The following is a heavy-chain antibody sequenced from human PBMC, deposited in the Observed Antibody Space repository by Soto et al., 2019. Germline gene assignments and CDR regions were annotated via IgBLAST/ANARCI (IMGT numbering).Heavy chain of an antibody. CDR3: AREDNWNYGSFDY. Sequence: ASVKVSCKXSGYTFTGYYMHWVRQAPGQGLEWMGWINPNSGGTNYAQKFQGRVTMTRDTSISTAYMELSRLRSDDTAVYYCAREDNWNYGSFDYWGQGTLVTVSS. CDR1: GYTFTGYY. J-gene: IGHJ4*02. CDR2: INPNSGGT. V-gene: IGHV1-2*02. D-gene: IGHD1-7*01.